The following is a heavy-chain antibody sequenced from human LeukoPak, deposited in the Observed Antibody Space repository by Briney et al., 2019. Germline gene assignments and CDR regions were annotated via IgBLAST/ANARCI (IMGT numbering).Heavy chain of an antibody. D-gene: IGHD3-10*01. CDR2: ISWNSGSI. CDR1: GFTFDDYA. Sequence: PGGSLRLSCAASGFTFDDYAMHWVRHAPGKGLEWVSGISWNSGSIGYADSVKGRFTISRDNAKNSLYLQMNSLRAEDTALYYCAKDIGYYGSGSLNYWGQGTLVTVSS. J-gene: IGHJ4*02. V-gene: IGHV3-9*01. CDR3: AKDIGYYGSGSLNY.